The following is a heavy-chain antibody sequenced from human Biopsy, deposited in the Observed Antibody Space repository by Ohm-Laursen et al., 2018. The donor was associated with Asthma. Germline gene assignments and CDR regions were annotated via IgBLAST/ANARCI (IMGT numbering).Heavy chain of an antibody. Sequence: LSLTCAASGFTFSSYSMNWVRQAPGKGLEWVSYISSSSSTIYYADSVKGRFTISRDNAKNSLYLQMNSLRDEDTAVYYCARPHWGPYGYWGQGTLVTVSS. CDR1: GFTFSSYS. CDR2: ISSSSSTI. V-gene: IGHV3-48*02. J-gene: IGHJ4*02. D-gene: IGHD4-17*01. CDR3: ARPHWGPYGY.